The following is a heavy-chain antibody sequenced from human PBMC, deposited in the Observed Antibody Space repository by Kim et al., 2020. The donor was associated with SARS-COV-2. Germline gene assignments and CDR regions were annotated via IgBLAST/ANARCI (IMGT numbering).Heavy chain of an antibody. J-gene: IGHJ4*01. D-gene: IGHD2-15*01. CDR2: IYNSGST. Sequence: SETLSLTCAVSGGSISSSNWWSWVRQPPEKGLWWIGEIYNSGSTYYNPFHKSGAIISVNKNKNQFPLKMSSVTADATAVYCCGRENSSCWPDYFDY. CDR1: GGSISSSNW. V-gene: IGHV4-4*01. CDR3: GRENSSCWPDYFDY.